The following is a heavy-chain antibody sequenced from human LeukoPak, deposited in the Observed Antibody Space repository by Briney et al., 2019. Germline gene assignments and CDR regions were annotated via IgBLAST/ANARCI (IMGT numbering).Heavy chain of an antibody. V-gene: IGHV3-11*01. D-gene: IGHD3-10*01. CDR1: GFRFSGHY. Sequence: GGSLRLSCAASGFRFSGHYMSWIRQAPGKGLEWISYITNSGDFVNYADSVKGRFTISRDNAKNSLYLQMNSLRAEDTAVYYCAKESPGGSPFDYWGQGTLVTVSS. J-gene: IGHJ4*02. CDR3: AKESPGGSPFDY. CDR2: ITNSGDFV.